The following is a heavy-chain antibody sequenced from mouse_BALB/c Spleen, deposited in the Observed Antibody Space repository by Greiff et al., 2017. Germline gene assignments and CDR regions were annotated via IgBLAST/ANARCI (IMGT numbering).Heavy chain of an antibody. Sequence: EVNLVESGGGLVQPGGYLKLSCAASGFTFSSYGMSWVRQTPDKRLELVATINSNGGSTYYPDSVKGRFTISRDNAKNTLYLQMSSLKSEDTAMYYCARIGRQDSSGFAWFAYWGQGTLVTVSA. CDR2: INSNGGST. V-gene: IGHV5-6-3*01. CDR3: ARIGRQDSSGFAWFAY. D-gene: IGHD3-2*01. CDR1: GFTFSSYG. J-gene: IGHJ3*01.